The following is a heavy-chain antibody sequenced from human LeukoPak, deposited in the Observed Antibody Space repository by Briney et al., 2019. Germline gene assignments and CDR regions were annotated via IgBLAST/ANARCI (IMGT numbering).Heavy chain of an antibody. CDR1: GFTFSSYG. Sequence: GGSLRLSCAASGFTFSSYGMHWVRQAPGKGLEWVAVIWYEGSNKYYADSVKGRFTISRDNSKNTLYLQMNSLRAEDTAVYYCARILGYCSGGSCYGYYYGMDVWGQGTTVTVSS. CDR3: ARILGYCSGGSCYGYYYGMDV. D-gene: IGHD2-15*01. CDR2: IWYEGSNK. V-gene: IGHV3-33*01. J-gene: IGHJ6*02.